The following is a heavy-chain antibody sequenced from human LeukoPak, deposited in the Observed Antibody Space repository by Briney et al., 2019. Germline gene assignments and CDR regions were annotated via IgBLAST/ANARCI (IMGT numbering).Heavy chain of an antibody. J-gene: IGHJ4*02. D-gene: IGHD3-22*01. CDR1: GFTFSGSA. CDR3: TRLIVDSSGYSFDY. Sequence: PGGSLRLSCAASGFTFSGSAMHWVRQASGKGLEWVGRIRSKANSYATAYAASVKGRFTISSDDSKNTAYLQMNSLKTEDTAVYYCTRLIVDSSGYSFDYWGQGTLVTVSS. V-gene: IGHV3-73*01. CDR2: IRSKANSYAT.